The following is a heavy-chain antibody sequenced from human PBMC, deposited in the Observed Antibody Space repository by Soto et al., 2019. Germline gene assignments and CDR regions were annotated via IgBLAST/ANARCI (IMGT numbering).Heavy chain of an antibody. CDR3: TTDSRTIMPEVRFDF. J-gene: IGHJ4*01. CDR1: GCTVSSNY. D-gene: IGHD3-16*01. CDR2: ISGSGGST. V-gene: IGHV3-23*01. Sequence: GGSLRLSCAASGCTVSSNYMSWVRQAPGKGLEWVSVISGSGGSTYYADSVKGRFTISRDNSKNTLYLQMNSLRAEDTAVYYCTTDSRTIMPEVRFDFWGHGTLVTVSS.